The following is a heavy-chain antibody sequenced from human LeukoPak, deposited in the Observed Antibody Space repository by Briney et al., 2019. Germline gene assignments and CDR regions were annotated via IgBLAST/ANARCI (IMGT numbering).Heavy chain of an antibody. V-gene: IGHV3-48*03. CDR3: ATPITIFGVVIRDY. D-gene: IGHD3-3*01. CDR1: GFTFRSYE. Sequence: GGSLRLSCEDSGFTFRSYEMNWVRQAPGKGLEWIAYLSSSGSAFSYADSVKGRFTISRDNAKNSLYLQMNSLRAEDTAVYYCATPITIFGVVIRDYWGQGTLVTVSS. J-gene: IGHJ4*02. CDR2: LSSSGSAF.